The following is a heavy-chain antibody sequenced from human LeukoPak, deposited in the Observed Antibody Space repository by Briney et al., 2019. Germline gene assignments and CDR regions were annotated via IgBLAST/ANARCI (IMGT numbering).Heavy chain of an antibody. D-gene: IGHD6-13*01. CDR2: ISGSGGST. V-gene: IGHV3-23*01. J-gene: IGHJ4*02. Sequence: GGSLRLSCAASGFTFSSYAMSWVRQAPGKGLEWVSAISGSGGSTYYADSVKGRFTISRDNSKNTLYLQMNSLRAEDTAVYYCARGRRGYSSSWLYFDYWGQGTLVTVSS. CDR3: ARGRRGYSSSWLYFDY. CDR1: GFTFSSYA.